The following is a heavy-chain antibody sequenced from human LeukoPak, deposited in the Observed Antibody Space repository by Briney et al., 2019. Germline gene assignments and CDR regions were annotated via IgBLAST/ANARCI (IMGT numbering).Heavy chain of an antibody. V-gene: IGHV4-59*02. D-gene: IGHD1-26*01. CDR3: VRDWEGFNFDI. CDR2: IHNTGST. Sequence: PSETLSLTCTVSGGSVRSHYWSWIRQPPGEGLEWIAYIHNTGSTNYNPSLKSRVTISLDTSKNEFSLKLTSVTAADTAVYYCVRDWEGFNFDIWGQGTMVTVSS. CDR1: GGSVRSHY. J-gene: IGHJ3*02.